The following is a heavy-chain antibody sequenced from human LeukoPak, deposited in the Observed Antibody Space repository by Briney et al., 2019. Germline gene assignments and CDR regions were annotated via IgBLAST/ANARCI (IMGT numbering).Heavy chain of an antibody. CDR2: IYYSGST. CDR3: ARYSGSYYVGLSTFDY. J-gene: IGHJ4*02. Sequence: SETLSLTCAVYGGSFSGYYWSWIRQHPGKGLEWIGYIYYSGSTYYNPSLKSRVTISVDTSKNQFSLKLSSVTAADTAVYYCARYSGSYYVGLSTFDYWGQGTLVTVSS. CDR1: GGSFSGYY. V-gene: IGHV4-31*11. D-gene: IGHD1-26*01.